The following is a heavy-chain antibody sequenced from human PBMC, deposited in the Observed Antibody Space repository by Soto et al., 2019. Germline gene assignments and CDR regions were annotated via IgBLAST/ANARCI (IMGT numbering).Heavy chain of an antibody. J-gene: IGHJ4*02. CDR2: INPSGGST. CDR1: GYTFTRYY. V-gene: IGHV1-46*01. CDR3: ARRVGAGVLDY. D-gene: IGHD1-26*01. Sequence: PGASVKVSCKASGYTFTRYYIHWVRQAAGQGLEWMGVINPSGGSTTHAQNFQGRVTVTRDTSTSTVYMEVSSLTSEDTAVYYCARRVGAGVLDYWGQGTPVTVSS.